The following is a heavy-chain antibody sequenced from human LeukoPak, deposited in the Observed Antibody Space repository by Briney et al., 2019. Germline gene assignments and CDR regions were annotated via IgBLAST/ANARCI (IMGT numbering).Heavy chain of an antibody. CDR3: AKDLYRFTY. Sequence: ASVKVSCKASGYTFIDSYMHWVRQAPGQGLEWMGWINPNSGGTNYAQKFQGRVTMTRDTPISTVYMELTSMRSDDTAVYYCAKDLYRFTYWGQGTLVTVSS. V-gene: IGHV1-2*02. CDR1: GYTFIDSY. D-gene: IGHD2-15*01. CDR2: INPNSGGT. J-gene: IGHJ4*02.